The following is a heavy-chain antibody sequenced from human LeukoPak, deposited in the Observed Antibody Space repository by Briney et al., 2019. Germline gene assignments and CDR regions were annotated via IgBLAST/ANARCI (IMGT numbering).Heavy chain of an antibody. CDR3: ARDSGYSYGCDAFDI. V-gene: IGHV1-2*02. D-gene: IGHD5-18*01. CDR2: INPNSGGT. J-gene: IGHJ3*02. Sequence: ASVKVSCKASGYTFTGYYMHWVRQAPGQGLEWMGWINPNSGGTNYAQKFQGRVTMTRDTSISTAYMELSRLRSDDTAVYYCARDSGYSYGCDAFDIWGQGTMVTVSS. CDR1: GYTFTGYY.